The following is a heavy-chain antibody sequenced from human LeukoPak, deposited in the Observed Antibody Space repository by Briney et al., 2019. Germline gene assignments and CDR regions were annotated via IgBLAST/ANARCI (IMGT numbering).Heavy chain of an antibody. J-gene: IGHJ4*02. CDR2: ISHSGDT. V-gene: IGHV4-59*08. D-gene: IGHD6-19*01. CDR1: GVSISGHY. CDR3: ARQPISGWDFDY. Sequence: ASETLSLTCSVSGVSISGHYWSWIRLPPGKGLEWIGYISHSGDTRYSPSLKSRVTISLDTSKNQFSLTLNSVTAADTAVYYCARQPISGWDFDYWGQGTLVTVSS.